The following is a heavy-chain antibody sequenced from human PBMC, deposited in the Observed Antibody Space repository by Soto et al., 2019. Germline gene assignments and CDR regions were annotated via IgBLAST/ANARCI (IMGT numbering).Heavy chain of an antibody. CDR1: GGSISSGPYY. CDR3: VALTIFGVANYYGMDV. V-gene: IGHV4-39*01. CDR2: IYYSGST. J-gene: IGHJ6*02. Sequence: PSETLSLTCTVFGGSISSGPYYWGWIRQPPGKGLEWIGSIYYSGSTYYNPSLKSRVTISVDTSKNQFSLKLSSVTAADTAVYYCVALTIFGVANYYGMDVWGQGTTVTVSS. D-gene: IGHD3-3*01.